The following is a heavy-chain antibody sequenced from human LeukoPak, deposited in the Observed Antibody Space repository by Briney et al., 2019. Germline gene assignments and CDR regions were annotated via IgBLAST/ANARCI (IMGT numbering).Heavy chain of an antibody. V-gene: IGHV3-30*02. CDR2: IRYDGSNK. J-gene: IGHJ5*02. Sequence: GGSLRLSCAASGFTFSSYGMHWVRQAPGKGLEWVAFIRYDGSNKYYADSVKGRFTISRDNSKNTLYLQMNSLRAEDTAVYYCAKGTHYYDSSGYLNWFDPWGQGTLVTLSS. CDR1: GFTFSSYG. CDR3: AKGTHYYDSSGYLNWFDP. D-gene: IGHD3-22*01.